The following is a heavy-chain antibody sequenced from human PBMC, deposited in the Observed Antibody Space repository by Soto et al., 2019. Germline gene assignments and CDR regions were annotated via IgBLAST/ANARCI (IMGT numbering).Heavy chain of an antibody. D-gene: IGHD3-9*01. Sequence: QVTLKESGPVLGKPTETLTLTCTVSGFSLSNARMGVSWIRQPPGKALEWLAHIFSNDEKSYSTSLTSRPTISKHNSTSRQVPTLTNVDPVDTVTYYSARINRVGDICAGYRNSFDPLGQRSVVTVSS. V-gene: IGHV2-26*01. CDR2: IFSNDEK. J-gene: IGHJ5*02. CDR3: ARINRVGDICAGYRNSFDP. CDR1: GFSLSNARMG.